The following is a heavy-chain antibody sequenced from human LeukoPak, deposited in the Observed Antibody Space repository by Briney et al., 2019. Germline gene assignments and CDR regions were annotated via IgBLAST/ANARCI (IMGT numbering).Heavy chain of an antibody. CDR2: IYHSGST. J-gene: IGHJ6*03. V-gene: IGHV4-38-2*02. CDR1: DYSISSGYY. CDR3: ARDIVVVPAARADYYYCYYMDV. D-gene: IGHD2-2*01. Sequence: PSETLSLTCTVSDYSISSGYYWGWIRQPPGKGLEWIGSIYHSGSTYYNPSLKSRVTISVDTSKNQFSLKLSSVTAADTAVYYCARDIVVVPAARADYYYCYYMDVWGKGTTVTVSS.